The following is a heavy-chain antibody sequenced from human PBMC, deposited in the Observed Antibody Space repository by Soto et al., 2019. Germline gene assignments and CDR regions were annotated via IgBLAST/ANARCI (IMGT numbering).Heavy chain of an antibody. CDR3: ASSPSVVTVPFDY. V-gene: IGHV3-30-3*01. D-gene: IGHD2-21*02. CDR2: ISYDGSNK. J-gene: IGHJ4*02. Sequence: GGSLRLSCAASGFTFSSYAMHWVRQAPGKGLEWVAVISYDGSNKYYADSVKGRFTISRDNSKNTLYLQMNSLRAEDTAVYYWASSPSVVTVPFDYWGQGTLVTVSS. CDR1: GFTFSSYA.